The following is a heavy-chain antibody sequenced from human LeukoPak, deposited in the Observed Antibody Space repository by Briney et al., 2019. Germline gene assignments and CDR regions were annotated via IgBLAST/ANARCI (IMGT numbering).Heavy chain of an antibody. J-gene: IGHJ6*03. Sequence: GGSLRLSCAASGFTFSSYSMNWVRQAPGKGLEWVSSISSSSNYIYYADSVKGRFTISRDNAKNSLYLQMNSLRAEDTAVYYCAREHSGYDFPGRDYYYMDVWGKGTTVTVSS. CDR3: AREHSGYDFPGRDYYYMDV. D-gene: IGHD5-12*01. CDR1: GFTFSSYS. CDR2: ISSSSNYI. V-gene: IGHV3-21*01.